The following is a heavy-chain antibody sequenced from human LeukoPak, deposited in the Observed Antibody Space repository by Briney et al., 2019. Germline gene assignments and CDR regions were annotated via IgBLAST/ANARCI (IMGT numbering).Heavy chain of an antibody. Sequence: GGSLRLSCAASGFTFSSYEMNWVRQAPGKGLEWVSYSSSSGSTIYYADSVKGRFTISRDNAKNSLYLQMNSLRAEDTAVYYCARDRGAIDSSGYYFSTFDYWGQGTLVTVSS. CDR3: ARDRGAIDSSGYYFSTFDY. J-gene: IGHJ4*02. V-gene: IGHV3-48*03. CDR1: GFTFSSYE. D-gene: IGHD3-22*01. CDR2: SSSSGSTI.